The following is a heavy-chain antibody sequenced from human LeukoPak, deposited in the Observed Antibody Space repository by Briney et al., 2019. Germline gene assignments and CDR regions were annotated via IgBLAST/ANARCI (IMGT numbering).Heavy chain of an antibody. J-gene: IGHJ4*02. CDR1: GYTFTNYD. Sequence: GASVKVSCKASGYTFTNYDINGVRQATGQGLEWIGWANPNSGNTGYAQKFQGRVTLTRDTSISTAYMELSSLRLEDTAVYYCASSTAYSYWGQGTLLTVSS. D-gene: IGHD3-16*01. CDR2: ANPNSGNT. CDR3: ASSTAYSY. V-gene: IGHV1-8*02.